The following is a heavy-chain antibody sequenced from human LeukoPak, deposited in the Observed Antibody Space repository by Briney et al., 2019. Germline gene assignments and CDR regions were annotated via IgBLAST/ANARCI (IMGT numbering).Heavy chain of an antibody. J-gene: IGHJ4*02. V-gene: IGHV1-69*06. Sequence: SVKVSCKASGGTFSSYAISWVRQAPGQGLEWMGGIIPIFGTANYAQKFQGRVTITADKSTSTAYMELSSQRSEDTAVYYCAGSDIVATGGVDYWGQGTLVTVSS. D-gene: IGHD5-12*01. CDR2: IIPIFGTA. CDR3: AGSDIVATGGVDY. CDR1: GGTFSSYA.